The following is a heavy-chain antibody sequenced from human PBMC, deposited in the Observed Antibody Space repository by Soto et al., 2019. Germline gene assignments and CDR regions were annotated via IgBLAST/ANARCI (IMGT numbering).Heavy chain of an antibody. Sequence: TSETLSLTCTVSGGSISSGDYYWSWIRQPPGKGLEWIGYIYYSGSTYYNPSLKSRVTISVDTSKNQFSLKLSSVTAADTAVYYCARDTYYYDSSGYFDDYFDYWGQGTLVTVSS. CDR3: ARDTYYYDSSGYFDDYFDY. D-gene: IGHD3-22*01. J-gene: IGHJ4*02. V-gene: IGHV4-30-4*01. CDR1: GGSISSGDYY. CDR2: IYYSGST.